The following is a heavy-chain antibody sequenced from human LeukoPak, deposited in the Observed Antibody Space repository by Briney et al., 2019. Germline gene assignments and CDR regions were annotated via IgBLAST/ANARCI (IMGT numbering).Heavy chain of an antibody. D-gene: IGHD5-18*01. CDR3: ARARGNTYGYFEY. CDR2: INGDASST. V-gene: IGHV3-74*01. J-gene: IGHJ4*02. Sequence: PGGSLRLSCVASGLTLSGYWMHWVRQAPGKGLVWVSRINGDASSTSYADSVKGRFTISRDNAKSTLYLQMNSLRVEDTAVYYCARARGNTYGYFEYWGQGTLVTVSS. CDR1: GLTLSGYW.